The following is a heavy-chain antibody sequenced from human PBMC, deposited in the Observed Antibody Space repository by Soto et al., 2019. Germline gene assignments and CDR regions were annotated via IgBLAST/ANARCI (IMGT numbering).Heavy chain of an antibody. D-gene: IGHD5-18*01. Sequence: QVQLVESGGGLVKPGGSLRLSCAASGFTFCDYSMNWIRQAPGKGLEWISYISGSSSYTNYADSVKGRFTISRDNAKNSLYLQMNSLRAEDTAVYYCASRRGYTFGYVDYWGQGILVTVSS. CDR2: ISGSSSYT. V-gene: IGHV3-11*05. J-gene: IGHJ4*02. CDR1: GFTFCDYS. CDR3: ASRRGYTFGYVDY.